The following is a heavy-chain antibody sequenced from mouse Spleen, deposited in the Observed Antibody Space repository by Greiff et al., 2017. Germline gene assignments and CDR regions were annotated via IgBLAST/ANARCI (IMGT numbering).Heavy chain of an antibody. CDR1: GYTFTSYW. Sequence: QVQLQQPGAELVKPGASVKLSCKASGYTFTSYWMQWVKQRPGQGLEWIGEIDPSDSYTNYNQKFKGKATLTVDTSSSTAYMQLSSLTSEDSAVYYCARYYYGSSGYAMDYWGQGTSVTVSS. CDR2: IDPSDSYT. CDR3: ARYYYGSSGYAMDY. V-gene: IGHV1-50*01. J-gene: IGHJ4*01. D-gene: IGHD1-1*01.